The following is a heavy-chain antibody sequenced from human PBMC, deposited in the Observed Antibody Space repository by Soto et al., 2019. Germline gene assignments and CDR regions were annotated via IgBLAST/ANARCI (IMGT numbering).Heavy chain of an antibody. CDR2: IHSGGSRI. Sequence: GGSLRLSCAASGFTFGTYHISCVRHPTLKWREWVSYIHSGGSRIYYADSVKGRFTISRDNAKNSLYLQMNSLRAEDTAVYYCARDGSTVTTNYHYAMDVWGQGTTVTVSS. D-gene: IGHD4-17*01. V-gene: IGHV3-48*03. CDR1: GFTFGTYH. CDR3: ARDGSTVTTNYHYAMDV. J-gene: IGHJ6*02.